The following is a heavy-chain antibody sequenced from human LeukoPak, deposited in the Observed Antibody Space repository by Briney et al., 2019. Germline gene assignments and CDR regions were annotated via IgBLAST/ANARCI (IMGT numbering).Heavy chain of an antibody. CDR3: ARDGYFDH. J-gene: IGHJ4*02. Sequence: ASVKVPCKASAYTFTNYGIAWVRQAPGQGLEWMGWISAHNGNTNYAQKLQGRVTMTTDTSTSTAYMELRSLASDDTAVYYCARDGYFDHWGQGTLVTVSS. CDR1: AYTFTNYG. V-gene: IGHV1-18*01. CDR2: ISAHNGNT.